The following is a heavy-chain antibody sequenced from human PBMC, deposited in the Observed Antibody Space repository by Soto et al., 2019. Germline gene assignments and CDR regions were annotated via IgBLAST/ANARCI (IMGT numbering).Heavy chain of an antibody. D-gene: IGHD1-26*01. CDR2: IYYSGST. CDR1: GGSISSGGYY. Sequence: QVQLQESGPGLVKPSQTLSLTCTVSGGSISSGGYYWSWIRQHPGKGLEWIGYIYYSGSTYYNPSLESRVTISVDASNNPFSLKLSSVTAADTAVYYCACGISSYFAYWGQGTLVTVSS. J-gene: IGHJ4*02. CDR3: ACGISSYFAY. V-gene: IGHV4-31*03.